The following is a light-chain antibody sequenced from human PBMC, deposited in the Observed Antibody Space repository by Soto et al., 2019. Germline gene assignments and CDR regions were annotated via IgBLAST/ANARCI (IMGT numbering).Light chain of an antibody. V-gene: IGLV2-14*01. J-gene: IGLJ1*01. Sequence: QSVLTQPASVSGSPGQSITISCTGSSSDVGGYNYVSWYQQHPSKAPKLMIYEVSNRPSGVSNRFSGSKTGNTASLTISGLQAEDEADYYCSSYTSSSTPLYVFGTGTKLTVL. CDR1: SSDVGGYNY. CDR2: EVS. CDR3: SSYTSSSTPLYV.